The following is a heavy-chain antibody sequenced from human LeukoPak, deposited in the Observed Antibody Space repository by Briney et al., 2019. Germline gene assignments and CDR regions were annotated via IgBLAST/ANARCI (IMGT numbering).Heavy chain of an antibody. D-gene: IGHD3-10*01. CDR3: AKAGGSGTYYYYMDV. V-gene: IGHV3-23*01. J-gene: IGHJ6*03. Sequence: GGPLRLSCASSGFTFSSYGMHWVRQAPGKGLEWVSAISGSGGSTYYADSVKGRFTISRDNSKNTQYLQMNSLRAEDTAVYYCAKAGGSGTYYYYMDVWGKGTTVTICS. CDR2: ISGSGGST. CDR1: GFTFSSYG.